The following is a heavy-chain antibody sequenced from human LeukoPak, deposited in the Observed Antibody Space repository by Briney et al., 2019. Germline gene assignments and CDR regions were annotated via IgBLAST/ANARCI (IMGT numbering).Heavy chain of an antibody. D-gene: IGHD3-3*01. V-gene: IGHV1-8*01. CDR3: ASYYDFWSGAYGMDV. J-gene: IGHJ6*02. CDR2: MNPNSGNT. CDR1: GYTFTSYD. Sequence: ASVKVSCKASGYTFTSYDINWVRQATGQGLEWMGWMNPNSGNTGYAQKFQGRATMTRNTSISTAYMELSSLRSEDTAVYYCASYYDFWSGAYGMDVWGQGTTVTVSS.